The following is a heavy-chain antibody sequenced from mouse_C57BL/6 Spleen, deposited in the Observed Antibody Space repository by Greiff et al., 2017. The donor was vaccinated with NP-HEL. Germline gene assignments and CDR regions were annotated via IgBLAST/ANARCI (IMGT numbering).Heavy chain of an antibody. CDR3: ARDPGSSYRYFDV. V-gene: IGHV1-42*01. CDR1: GYSFTGYY. J-gene: IGHJ1*03. CDR2: INPSTGGT. Sequence: EVKLVESGPELVKPGASVKISCKASGYSFTGYYMNWVKQSPEKSLEWIGEINPSTGGTTYNQKFKAKATLTVDKSSSTAYMQLKSLTSEDSAVYYCARDPGSSYRYFDVWGTGTTVTVSS. D-gene: IGHD1-1*01.